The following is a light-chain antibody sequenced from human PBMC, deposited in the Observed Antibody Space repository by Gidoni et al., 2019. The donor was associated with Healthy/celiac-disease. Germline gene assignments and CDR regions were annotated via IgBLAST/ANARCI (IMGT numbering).Light chain of an antibody. CDR3: NSRDSSGNHV. CDR2: GKN. CDR1: SLRSYY. V-gene: IGLV3-19*01. Sequence: SSELTQDPAVSVSLGQTVRIPCQGDSLRSYYASWYRQKTGQTTVLVLYGKNNRPSGTPDRFSGSSSGNTASLTITGAQAEDEADYYCNSRDSSGNHVFGTGTKVTVL. J-gene: IGLJ1*01.